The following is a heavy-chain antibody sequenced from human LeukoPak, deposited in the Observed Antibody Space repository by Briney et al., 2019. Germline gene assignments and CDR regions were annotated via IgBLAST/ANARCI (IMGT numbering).Heavy chain of an antibody. D-gene: IGHD2-15*01. J-gene: IGHJ4*02. Sequence: GGSLRLSCAASGFTFSSYGMHWVRQAPGKGLEWVAFIRYDGSNKYYADSVKGRFTISRDSSKNTLYLQMNSLRPEDTAVYYCAKNIYTNGGYYFDYWGQGTLVTVSS. CDR1: GFTFSSYG. CDR3: AKNIYTNGGYYFDY. V-gene: IGHV3-30*02. CDR2: IRYDGSNK.